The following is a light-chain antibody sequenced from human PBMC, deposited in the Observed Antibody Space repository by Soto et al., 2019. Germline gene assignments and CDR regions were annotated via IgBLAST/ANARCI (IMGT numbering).Light chain of an antibody. J-gene: IGKJ4*01. Sequence: EIVLTQSPATLSLSPGERATLSCRASQSVTWYLAWYQQKPGQAPRLLISDATNRATGLPARFSGSGSGTDFTLTISSLEPEDFAVYYCQQRTNWLTFGGGARVEI. V-gene: IGKV3-11*01. CDR3: QQRTNWLT. CDR1: QSVTWY. CDR2: DAT.